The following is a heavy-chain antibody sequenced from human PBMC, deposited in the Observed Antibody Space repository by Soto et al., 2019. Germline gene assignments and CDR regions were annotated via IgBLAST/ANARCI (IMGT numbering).Heavy chain of an antibody. J-gene: IGHJ4*02. CDR3: AHRVLRTVFGLVTTTAIYFDF. D-gene: IGHD3-3*01. CDR2: IYWDDDK. Sequence: QITLNESGPTQVKPRQTLTLTCTFSGFSLTTSGVGVGWIRQSPGKAPGWLALIYWDDDKRYSPSLKSRLTITKDTSKNLVVLTMADLDPADTATYYCAHRVLRTVFGLVTTTAIYFDFWGQGTPVAVSS. V-gene: IGHV2-5*02. CDR1: GFSLTTSGVG.